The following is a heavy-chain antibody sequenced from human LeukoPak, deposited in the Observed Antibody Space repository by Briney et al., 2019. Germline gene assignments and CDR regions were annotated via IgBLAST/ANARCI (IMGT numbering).Heavy chain of an antibody. CDR3: ARVVRVGGLLSLDY. Sequence: GGSLRLSCAASGFTFSSYAMSWVRQAPGKGLEWVSVISVSGDNTYYADSVKGRFTISRDNSKNTVYLQVNSLRAEDTAVYYCARVVRVGGLLSLDYWGQGTLVTVSS. J-gene: IGHJ4*02. CDR2: ISVSGDNT. D-gene: IGHD3-10*01. CDR1: GFTFSSYA. V-gene: IGHV3-23*01.